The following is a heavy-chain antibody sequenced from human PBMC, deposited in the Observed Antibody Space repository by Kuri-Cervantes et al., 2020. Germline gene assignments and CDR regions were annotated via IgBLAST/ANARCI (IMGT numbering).Heavy chain of an antibody. CDR3: ARGGNSGYYYAAFDI. V-gene: IGHV3-48*04. CDR2: ISSSGNTI. Sequence: GGSLRLSCVASGFTFSSYSMNWVRQAPGKGLEWISYISSSGNTIHYADSVKGRFTISRDNAKKSLSVLMNSLRAEDTAVYYCARGGNSGYYYAAFDIWGQGTMVTVSS. CDR1: GFTFSSYS. D-gene: IGHD3-22*01. J-gene: IGHJ3*02.